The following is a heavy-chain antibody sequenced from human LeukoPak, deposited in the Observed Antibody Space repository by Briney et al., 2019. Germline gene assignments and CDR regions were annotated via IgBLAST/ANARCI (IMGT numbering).Heavy chain of an antibody. V-gene: IGHV3-7*01. CDR3: ARDILELRSDY. CDR1: GFTFSDYY. CDR2: IKKDGSEK. D-gene: IGHD1-7*01. Sequence: PGGSLRLSCAASGFTFSDYYMSWIRQAPGKGLEWVANIKKDGSEKYYVDSVKGRFTISRDNAKNSLYLQMNSLRAEDTAVYYCARDILELRSDYWGQGTLVTVSS. J-gene: IGHJ4*02.